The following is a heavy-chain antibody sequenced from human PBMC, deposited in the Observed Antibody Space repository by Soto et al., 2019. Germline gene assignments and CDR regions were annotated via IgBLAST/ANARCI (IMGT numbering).Heavy chain of an antibody. J-gene: IGHJ4*02. Sequence: QVQLVESGGGVVQPGTSLRLSCVGSGFTFRSYVIHWVRQAPGKGLEWVALTSYDGSNNFYGDSVKGRFTISRHNSRNTVELQMDSLRFEETALYYCARWGTTGGLEVWGQGTLVSVSS. CDR2: TSYDGSNN. V-gene: IGHV3-33*05. CDR3: ARWGTTGGLEV. CDR1: GFTFRSYV. D-gene: IGHD3-16*01.